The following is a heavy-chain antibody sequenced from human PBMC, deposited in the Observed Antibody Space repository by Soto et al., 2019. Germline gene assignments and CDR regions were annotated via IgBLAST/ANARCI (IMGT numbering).Heavy chain of an antibody. J-gene: IGHJ4*02. CDR1: GFTFSSYW. CDR3: ARVQIRDYGGNAGGDY. D-gene: IGHD4-17*01. Sequence: EVQLVESGGGLVQPGGSLRLSCAASGFTFSSYWMHWVRQAPGKGLVWVSRINSDGSSTSYADSVKGRFTISRDNAKNTLYLQMNSLRAEDTAVYYCARVQIRDYGGNAGGDYWGQGTLVTVSS. V-gene: IGHV3-74*01. CDR2: INSDGSST.